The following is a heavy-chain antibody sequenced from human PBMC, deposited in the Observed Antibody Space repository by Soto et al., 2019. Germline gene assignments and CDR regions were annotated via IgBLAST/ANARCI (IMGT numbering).Heavy chain of an antibody. CDR1: GFTFSDYY. D-gene: IGHD4-17*01. Sequence: QVQLVESGGGLVKPGGSLRLSCAASGFTFSDYYMNWIRQAPGKGLEWISYISSSSIYTNYADSVKGRFTISRDNAKNSLYLQLSSLRAEDTAVYYCAIDGTTVTTLPIDYWGQGTLVTVSS. J-gene: IGHJ4*02. CDR3: AIDGTTVTTLPIDY. CDR2: ISSSSIYT. V-gene: IGHV3-11*05.